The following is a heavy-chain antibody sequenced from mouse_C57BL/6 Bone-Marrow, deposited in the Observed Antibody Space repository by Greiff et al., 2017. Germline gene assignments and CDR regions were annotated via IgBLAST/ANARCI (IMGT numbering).Heavy chain of an antibody. J-gene: IGHJ1*03. Sequence: LMEPGASVKISCKASGYTFTDYYMNWVKQSHGKSLEWIGDINPNNGGTSYNQKFKGKATLTVDKSSSTAYMELRSLTSEDSAVYYCARDYYGSSWYFDVWATGTTVTVSS. CDR3: ARDYYGSSWYFDV. CDR1: GYTFTDYY. V-gene: IGHV1-26*01. CDR2: INPNNGGT. D-gene: IGHD1-1*01.